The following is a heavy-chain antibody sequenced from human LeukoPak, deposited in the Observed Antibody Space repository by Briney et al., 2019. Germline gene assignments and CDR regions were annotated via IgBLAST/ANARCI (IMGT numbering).Heavy chain of an antibody. V-gene: IGHV3-23*01. J-gene: IGHJ3*02. Sequence: GGSLRLSCAASGFTFSSYAMSWVRQAPGKGLEWVSAIRGSGGSTYYADSVRGRFTISRDNSKNTLYVHMNSLRAEDTAIYYCAKDLVDYGNDGPGAFHIWGQGAMVTVSS. CDR2: IRGSGGST. CDR1: GFTFSSYA. CDR3: AKDLVDYGNDGPGAFHI. D-gene: IGHD4-11*01.